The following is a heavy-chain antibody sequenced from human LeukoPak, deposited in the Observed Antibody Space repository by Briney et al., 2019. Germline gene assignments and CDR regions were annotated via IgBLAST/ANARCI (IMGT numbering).Heavy chain of an antibody. CDR3: AKYAPPTTMVTRFFDY. CDR2: IGHDGGGI. V-gene: IGHV3-23*01. J-gene: IGHJ4*02. D-gene: IGHD4-23*01. Sequence: TGGSLRLSCVASGFSLSSFAMTWVRQAPGKGLEWVSVIGHDGGGIQYVDSVKDRFSISRDTSKNTLYLQMNSLRAEDTAVYYCAKYAPPTTMVTRFFDYWGQGTLVTVSS. CDR1: GFSLSSFA.